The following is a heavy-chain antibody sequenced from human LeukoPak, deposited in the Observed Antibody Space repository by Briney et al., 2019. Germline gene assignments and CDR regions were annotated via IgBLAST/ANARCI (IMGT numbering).Heavy chain of an antibody. J-gene: IGHJ6*03. CDR3: ARGSTGTTYYYYYYMDV. CDR1: GGSISSSSYY. D-gene: IGHD1-1*01. CDR2: IYYSGST. V-gene: IGHV4-39*01. Sequence: SETLSLTCTVSGGSISSSSYYWGWIRQPPGKGLEWIGSIYYSGSTYYNPSLKSRVTISVDTSKNQFSLKLSSVTAADTAVYYCARGSTGTTYYYYYYMDVWGKGTTATVSS.